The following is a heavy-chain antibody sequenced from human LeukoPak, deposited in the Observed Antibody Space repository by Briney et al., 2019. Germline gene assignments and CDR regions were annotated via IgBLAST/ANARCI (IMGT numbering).Heavy chain of an antibody. Sequence: GASVKVSCKASGYTFTSYDINWVRPATGRGLEWMGWMNSNSGNTGYAQKLQGRVTMTRNTSISTAYMELSSLRSEDTAVYYCARGSGTKSYWFDPWGKGTLVTVSS. CDR2: MNSNSGNT. J-gene: IGHJ5*02. CDR1: GYTFTSYD. V-gene: IGHV1-8*01. D-gene: IGHD6-25*01. CDR3: ARGSGTKSYWFDP.